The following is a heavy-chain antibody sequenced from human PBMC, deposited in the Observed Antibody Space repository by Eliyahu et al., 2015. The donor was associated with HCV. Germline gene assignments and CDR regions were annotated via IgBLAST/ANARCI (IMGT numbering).Heavy chain of an antibody. CDR1: GGSFSGYY. Sequence: QVQLQQWGAGLLKPSETLSLTCAVYGGSFSGYYWSWIRQPPGKGLEWIGEINHSGSTNYNPSLKSRVTISVDTSKNQFSLKLSSVTAADTAVYYCARQKGTDYDFWSGYIWHGMDVWGQGTTVTVSS. D-gene: IGHD3-3*01. CDR2: INHSGST. V-gene: IGHV4-34*01. CDR3: ARQKGTDYDFWSGYIWHGMDV. J-gene: IGHJ6*02.